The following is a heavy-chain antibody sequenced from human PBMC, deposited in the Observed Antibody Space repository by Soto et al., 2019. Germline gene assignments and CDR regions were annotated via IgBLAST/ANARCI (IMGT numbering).Heavy chain of an antibody. Sequence: GESLKISCKGSGYSFTSYWNGWVRQMPGKGLEWMGIIYPGDSDTRYSPSFQGQVTISADKSISTAYLQWSSLKASDTAMYYCARRGLYYYYGMDVWGQGTTVTVSS. D-gene: IGHD3-16*01. V-gene: IGHV5-51*01. CDR2: IYPGDSDT. CDR3: ARRGLYYYYGMDV. J-gene: IGHJ6*02. CDR1: GYSFTSYW.